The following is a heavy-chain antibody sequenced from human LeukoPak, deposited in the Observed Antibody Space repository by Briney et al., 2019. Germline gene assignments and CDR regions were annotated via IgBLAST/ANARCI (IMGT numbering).Heavy chain of an antibody. V-gene: IGHV4-4*07. J-gene: IGHJ4*02. CDR3: AREGSSSWYSLSYFDY. CDR1: GGSISTYY. D-gene: IGHD6-13*01. CDR2: IYTSGST. Sequence: SETLSLTCTVSGGSISTYYWSWVRQPAGKGLEWIGRIYTSGSTNYNPSLKSRVTMSVDTSKNQFSLKLSSVTAADTAVYYCAREGSSSWYSLSYFDYWGQGTLVTVSS.